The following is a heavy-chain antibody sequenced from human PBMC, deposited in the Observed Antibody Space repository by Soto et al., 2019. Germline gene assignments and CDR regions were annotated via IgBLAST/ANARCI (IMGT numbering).Heavy chain of an antibody. D-gene: IGHD5-18*01. V-gene: IGHV1-8*01. J-gene: IGHJ6*02. CDR1: GYTFTSYD. CDR2: MNPNSGNT. CDR3: ARDASSEDTAMTLGDV. Sequence: GASVKVSCKASGYTFTSYDINWVRQATGQGLEWMGWMNPNSGNTGYAQKFQGRVTITADESTSTAYMEQSSLRSEDTAVYYCARDASSEDTAMTLGDVWGQGTTVTVSS.